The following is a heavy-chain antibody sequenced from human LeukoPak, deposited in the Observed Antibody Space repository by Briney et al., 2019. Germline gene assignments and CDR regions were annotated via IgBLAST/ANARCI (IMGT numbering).Heavy chain of an antibody. CDR2: FSNSGET. CDR1: GFTFSTYA. V-gene: IGHV3-23*01. Sequence: GGSLRLSCAASGFTFSTYAMAWVRQAPGKGLEWVSAFSNSGETHYADSVKGRFTISRDNSKNTLYPQMNSLRADDTALYYCAKDLRLSVGTSPFDYWGQGTLVTVSS. CDR3: AKDLRLSVGTSPFDY. J-gene: IGHJ4*02. D-gene: IGHD4-23*01.